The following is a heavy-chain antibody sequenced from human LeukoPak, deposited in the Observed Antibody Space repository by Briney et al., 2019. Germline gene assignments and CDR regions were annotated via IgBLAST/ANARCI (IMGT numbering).Heavy chain of an antibody. V-gene: IGHV3-13*01. Sequence: GGSVRLSCAASGFTFSSYDMHWVRQATGKGLEWVSGICTAGDTYYPGSVKGRFTISRENAKNSLYLQINSLRVEDTAVYYCARGHLPVVDGDSLSDAFDIWGQGTMVTVSS. J-gene: IGHJ3*02. D-gene: IGHD2-15*01. CDR1: GFTFSSYD. CDR3: ARGHLPVVDGDSLSDAFDI. CDR2: ICTAGDT.